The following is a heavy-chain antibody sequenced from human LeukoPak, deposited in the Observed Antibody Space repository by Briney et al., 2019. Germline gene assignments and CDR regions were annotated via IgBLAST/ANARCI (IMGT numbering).Heavy chain of an antibody. J-gene: IGHJ4*02. D-gene: IGHD6-13*01. CDR2: ISAYNGNT. Sequence: ASVNVSCKASGYTFTRYGISWVRQAPGQGREWMGWISAYNGNTNYAQKLQGRVTMTTDTSTSTAYMELRSLRSDDTAVYYCARDRGIAAAGTSDYWGQATLVTVPS. CDR3: ARDRGIAAAGTSDY. V-gene: IGHV1-18*01. CDR1: GYTFTRYG.